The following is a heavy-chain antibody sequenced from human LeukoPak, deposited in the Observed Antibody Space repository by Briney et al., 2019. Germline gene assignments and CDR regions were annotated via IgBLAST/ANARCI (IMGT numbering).Heavy chain of an antibody. D-gene: IGHD2/OR15-2a*01. J-gene: IGHJ6*02. Sequence: TGGSLRLSCAASGFTFSSYGMHWVRQAPGKGLEWVAVISYDGSNKYYADSVKGRFTISRDNSKNTLYLQMNSLRAEDTAVYYCAKDFLRQSRYYYYYGMDVWGQGTTVTVSS. CDR3: AKDFLRQSRYYYYYGMDV. CDR1: GFTFSSYG. V-gene: IGHV3-30*18. CDR2: ISYDGSNK.